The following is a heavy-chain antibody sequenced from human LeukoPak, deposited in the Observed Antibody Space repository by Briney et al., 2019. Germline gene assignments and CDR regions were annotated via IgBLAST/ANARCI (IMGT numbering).Heavy chain of an antibody. Sequence: GGSLRLSRAASGFPFDDYAMPWVRQAPGKGLEWVSGISWNSGSIGYADSVKGRFTISRDNAKNSLYLQMNSLRAEDTAVYYCAKDAGYSSGYFDHWGQGTLVTVSS. CDR3: AKDAGYSSGYFDH. J-gene: IGHJ4*02. D-gene: IGHD6-19*01. CDR1: GFPFDDYA. CDR2: ISWNSGSI. V-gene: IGHV3-9*01.